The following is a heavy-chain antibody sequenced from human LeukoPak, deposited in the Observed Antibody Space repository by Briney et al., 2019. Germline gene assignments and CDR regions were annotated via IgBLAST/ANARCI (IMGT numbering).Heavy chain of an antibody. J-gene: IGHJ3*02. CDR1: GGSISSSSYY. CDR3: ARVTERPTYAFDI. V-gene: IGHV4-39*07. Sequence: SETLSLTCTVSGGSISSSSYYWGWIRQPPGKGLEWIGSIYYSGSTYYNPSLKSRVTISVDTSKNQFSLKLSSVTAADTAVYYCARVTERPTYAFDIWGQGTMVTVSS. D-gene: IGHD1-1*01. CDR2: IYYSGST.